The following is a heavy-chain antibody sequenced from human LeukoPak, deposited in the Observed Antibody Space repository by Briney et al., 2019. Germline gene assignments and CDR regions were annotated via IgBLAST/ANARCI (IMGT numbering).Heavy chain of an antibody. CDR3: AKDVSISS. CDR2: ITGSGGTT. Sequence: GGTLRLSCVGSGFTFSSHGMNWVRQAPGKGLEWVSGITGSGGTTFYADSVKGRFTISRGNSKNTLYLQMDSLRAEDTALYYCAKDVSISSGGQGTLVTVSS. D-gene: IGHD6-6*01. V-gene: IGHV3-23*01. CDR1: GFTFSSHG. J-gene: IGHJ4*02.